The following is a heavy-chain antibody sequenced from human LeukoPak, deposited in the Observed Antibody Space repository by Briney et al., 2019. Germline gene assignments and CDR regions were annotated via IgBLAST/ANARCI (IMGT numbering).Heavy chain of an antibody. J-gene: IGHJ4*02. CDR2: IKEDGTRD. CDR1: GFTFNTYW. Sequence: GGSLRLSCAASGFTFNTYWMSWVRQAPGKGLEWLANIKEDGTRDYYVESVNGRFTISKDNAKTSLYLQVNSLRAEDTAVYYCARDTKGGYFDLWGQGTLVTVSS. CDR3: ARDTKGGYFDL. V-gene: IGHV3-7*01.